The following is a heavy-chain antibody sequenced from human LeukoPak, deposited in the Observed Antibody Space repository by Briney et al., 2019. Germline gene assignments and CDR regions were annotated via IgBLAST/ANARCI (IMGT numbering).Heavy chain of an antibody. Sequence: GRSLRLSCTASGFTLSSYGMHWVRQAPGKGLEWVAVISYDGSNKYYADSEKGRFTISRDNSKNTLYLQMSSLRAEDTAVYYCAKDERLGYRGGWSGPDYWGQGTLVTVSS. V-gene: IGHV3-30*18. CDR3: AKDERLGYRGGWSGPDY. D-gene: IGHD6-19*01. J-gene: IGHJ4*02. CDR2: ISYDGSNK. CDR1: GFTLSSYG.